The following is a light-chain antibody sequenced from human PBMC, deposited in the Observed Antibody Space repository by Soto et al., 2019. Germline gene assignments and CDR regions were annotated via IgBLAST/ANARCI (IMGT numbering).Light chain of an antibody. CDR1: SSNIGAGSD. Sequence: QSVLTQPPSVSGAPGQRVIISCTGSSSNIGAGSDVHWYQQLPGTAPKLLIYSNTNRPSGVPDRFSGSKSGASASLAITGLQAGDEADYYCQSYDSILTGSVFGGGTKLTVL. CDR3: QSYDSILTGSV. J-gene: IGLJ3*02. V-gene: IGLV1-40*01. CDR2: SNT.